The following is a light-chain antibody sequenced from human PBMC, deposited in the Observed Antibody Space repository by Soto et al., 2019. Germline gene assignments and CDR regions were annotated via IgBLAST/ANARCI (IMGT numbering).Light chain of an antibody. CDR1: QTIDSW. J-gene: IGKJ4*01. V-gene: IGKV1-5*01. CDR2: DAS. CDR3: QQYDNYKPLT. Sequence: DIQMTQSPSTLSASVGDIFAITCRASQTIDSWLAWYQQKPGKAPKLLIFDASSLESGTPSRFSGRRSGTQFTLTINGLQPDDFATYYCQQYDNYKPLTFGGGTKVDIK.